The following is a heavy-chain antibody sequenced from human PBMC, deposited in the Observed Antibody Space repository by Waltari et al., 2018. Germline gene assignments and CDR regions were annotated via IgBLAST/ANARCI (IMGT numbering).Heavy chain of an antibody. V-gene: IGHV4-34*01. CDR1: GGSFGGSY. Sequence: QVHLQQWGAGLLTPSETLSLTCAVYGGSFGGSYWSCIRQPPGKGLEWIGEINHSGSTNYNPSRKSRVTISVDTSKNQFSLKLSSVTAADTAVYYCARLRLPRCGELRRYGMDVWGQGTTVTVSS. J-gene: IGHJ6*02. CDR2: INHSGST. CDR3: ARLRLPRCGELRRYGMDV. D-gene: IGHD3-10*01.